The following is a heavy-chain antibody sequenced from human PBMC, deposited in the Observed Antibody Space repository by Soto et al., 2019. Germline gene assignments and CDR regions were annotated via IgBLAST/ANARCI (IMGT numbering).Heavy chain of an antibody. CDR1: GFSFDNYG. CDR2: IKSDGSST. V-gene: IGHV3-23*01. J-gene: IGHJ4*02. Sequence: EVQLLESGGDLVQPGGSLRLSCVASGFSFDNYGMSWVRQAPGKGLEWVSAIKSDGSSTYYAASVKDRFTISRDNSKNTLYLQLNSLRAEDTAVYYCAQLGLMTFSHKHYFNHWCRGTLVTVSS. D-gene: IGHD3-16*01. CDR3: AQLGLMTFSHKHYFNH.